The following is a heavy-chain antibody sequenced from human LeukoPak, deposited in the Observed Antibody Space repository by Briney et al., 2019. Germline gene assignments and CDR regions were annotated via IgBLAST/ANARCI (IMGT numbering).Heavy chain of an antibody. V-gene: IGHV4-4*02. CDR2: IYHSGST. D-gene: IGHD3-10*01. CDR1: GGSISSSNW. CDR3: ASLTPYMVRGVATPN. Sequence: SGTLSLTCAVSGGSISSSNWWSWVRQPPGKGLEWIGEIYHSGSTYYNPSLKSRLTISIDTSKNQFSLKLNSVTAADTAVYYCASLTPYMVRGVATPNWGQGSPVTVSS. J-gene: IGHJ4*02.